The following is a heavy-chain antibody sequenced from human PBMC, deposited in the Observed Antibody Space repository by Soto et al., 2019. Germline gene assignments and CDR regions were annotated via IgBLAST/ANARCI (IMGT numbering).Heavy chain of an antibody. J-gene: IGHJ3*02. D-gene: IGHD2-15*01. CDR1: GGSISSGGYY. CDR3: ARGKDVVVVAATPEEFDAFDI. CDR2: IYYSGST. V-gene: IGHV4-31*03. Sequence: QVQLQESGPGLVKPSQTLSLTCTVSGGSISSGGYYWSGIRQHPGKGLEWIGYIYYSGSTYYNPSLKSRVTISVDTSKNQFSLKLSSVTAADTAVYYCARGKDVVVVAATPEEFDAFDIWGQGTMVTVSS.